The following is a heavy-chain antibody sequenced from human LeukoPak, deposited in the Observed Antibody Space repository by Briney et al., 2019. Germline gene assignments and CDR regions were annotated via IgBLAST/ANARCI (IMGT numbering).Heavy chain of an antibody. J-gene: IGHJ4*02. Sequence: GASVKVPCKXSGGTFSSYAISWVQQAPGQGLEWMGRIIPIFGTANYAQKFQGRVTITADESTSTAYMELSSLRSEDTAVYYCARGWFSQYFFHYFDYWGQGTLVTVSS. V-gene: IGHV1-69*13. D-gene: IGHD2/OR15-2a*01. CDR2: IIPIFGTA. CDR3: ARGWFSQYFFHYFDY. CDR1: GGTFSSYA.